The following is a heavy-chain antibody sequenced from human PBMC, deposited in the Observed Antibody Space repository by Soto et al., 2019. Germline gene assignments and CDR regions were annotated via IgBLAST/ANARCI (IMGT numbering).Heavy chain of an antibody. CDR1: GFTFSSYA. V-gene: IGHV3-30-3*01. CDR3: AREYDSSGYYEPLDY. D-gene: IGHD3-22*01. Sequence: GGSLRLSCAASGFTFSSYAMHWVRQAPGKGLEWVAVISYDGSNKYYADSVKGRFTISRDNSKNTLYLQMNSLRAEDTAVYYCAREYDSSGYYEPLDYWGQGTLVTVSS. J-gene: IGHJ4*02. CDR2: ISYDGSNK.